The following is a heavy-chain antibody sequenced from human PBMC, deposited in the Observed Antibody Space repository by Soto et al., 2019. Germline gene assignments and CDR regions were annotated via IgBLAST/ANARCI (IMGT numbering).Heavy chain of an antibody. Sequence: QVQLQQWGAGLLKPSETLSLTCAVYGGSFSGYYWSWIRQPPGKGLEWIGEINHSGSTNYNPSLKSRVTISVDTSKNQFSLKLSSVTAADTAVYYCAREPYDYVWGSYRKLPGDYWGQGTLVTVSS. V-gene: IGHV4-34*01. CDR2: INHSGST. CDR3: AREPYDYVWGSYRKLPGDY. D-gene: IGHD3-16*02. J-gene: IGHJ4*02. CDR1: GGSFSGYY.